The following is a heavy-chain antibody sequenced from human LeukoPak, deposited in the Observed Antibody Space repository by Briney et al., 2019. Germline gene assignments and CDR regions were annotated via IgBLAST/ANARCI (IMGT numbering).Heavy chain of an antibody. CDR1: GFTFSSYW. Sequence: GGSLRLSCAASGFTFSSYWMHWVRQAPGKGLVWVSRINTDGSSTSYADSVKGRFTISRDNAKNTLYLQMNSLRAEDTAVYYCARDGSSTSPAPFDYWGQGTLVTVSS. CDR2: INTDGSST. J-gene: IGHJ4*02. D-gene: IGHD2-2*01. CDR3: ARDGSSTSPAPFDY. V-gene: IGHV3-74*01.